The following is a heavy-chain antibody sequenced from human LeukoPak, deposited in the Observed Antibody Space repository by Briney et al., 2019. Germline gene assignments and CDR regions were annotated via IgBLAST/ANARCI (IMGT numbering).Heavy chain of an antibody. V-gene: IGHV4-39*07. Sequence: PSETLSLTCTVSGGSISSSSYYWGWIRQPPGKGLEWLGSIYYSGSTYYNPSLKSRVTISVDTSKNQFSLKLSSVTAADTAVYYCARAGRSSSSRDWFDPWGQGTLVTVSS. CDR2: IYYSGST. D-gene: IGHD6-13*01. CDR3: ARAGRSSSSRDWFDP. CDR1: GGSISSSSYY. J-gene: IGHJ5*02.